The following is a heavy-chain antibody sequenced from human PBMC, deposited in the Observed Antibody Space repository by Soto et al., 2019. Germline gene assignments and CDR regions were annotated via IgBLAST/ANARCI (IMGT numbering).Heavy chain of an antibody. Sequence: QVQLVQSVAEVKKPGSSVKVSCKASGYTFTGYYMHWLRQAPGQGLEWMGWINPNSGGTNYAQMFQGWVPMTRDTSISTAYMELSRLRSDDTAVYYCARGGAGTTGTTWTFDYWGQGTLVTVSS. J-gene: IGHJ4*02. D-gene: IGHD1-1*01. CDR2: INPNSGGT. CDR1: GYTFTGYY. V-gene: IGHV1-2*04. CDR3: ARGGAGTTGTTWTFDY.